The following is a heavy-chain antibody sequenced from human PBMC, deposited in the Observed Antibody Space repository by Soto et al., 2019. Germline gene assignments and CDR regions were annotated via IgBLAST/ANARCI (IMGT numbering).Heavy chain of an antibody. CDR2: IYYSYST. Sequence: PSETLSLTCTLSGGSLSSYYWSWIRQPPGKGLGWIVHIYYSYSTNYNSSPNRRVTVSVDASTNQSSLKLSSVSAAARAVYQCARVVRSRGYFDYGGQGTLVTGSS. J-gene: IGHJ4*02. CDR1: GGSLSSYY. CDR3: ARVVRSRGYFDY. V-gene: IGHV4-59*01. D-gene: IGHD2-15*01.